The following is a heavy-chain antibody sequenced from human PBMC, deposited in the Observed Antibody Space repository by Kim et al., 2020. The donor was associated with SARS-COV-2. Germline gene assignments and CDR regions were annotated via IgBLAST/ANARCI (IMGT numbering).Heavy chain of an antibody. CDR2: IYYSGST. J-gene: IGHJ4*02. D-gene: IGHD6-13*01. CDR1: GGSISSSSYY. V-gene: IGHV4-39*01. Sequence: SETLSLTCTVSGGSISSSSYYWGWIRQPPGKGLEWIGSIYYSGSTYYNPSLKSRVTISVDTSKNQFSLKLSSVTAADTAVYYCARRSSSWYRTGYYFDYWGQGTLVTVSS. CDR3: ARRSSSWYRTGYYFDY.